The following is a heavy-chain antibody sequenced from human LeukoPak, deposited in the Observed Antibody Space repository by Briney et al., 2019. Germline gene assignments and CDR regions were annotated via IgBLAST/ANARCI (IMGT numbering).Heavy chain of an antibody. D-gene: IGHD1-26*01. V-gene: IGHV3-66*01. J-gene: IGHJ4*02. CDR3: ARDPQIVGATFD. CDR1: GFTVSSNY. Sequence: GGSLRLSCAASGFTVSSNYMSWVRQAPGKGLEWGSVIYSGGSTYYADSVKGRFTISRDNFKNTLYLQMNSLRAEDTAVYYCARDPQIVGATFDWGQGTLVTVSS. CDR2: IYSGGST.